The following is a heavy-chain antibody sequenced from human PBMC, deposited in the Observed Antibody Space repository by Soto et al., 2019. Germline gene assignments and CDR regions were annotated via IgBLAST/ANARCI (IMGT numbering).Heavy chain of an antibody. Sequence: SETLSLTCTVSGGSISSYYWSWIRQPPGKGLEWIGYIYYSGSTNYNPSLKSRVTISVDTSKNQFSLKLSSVTAADTAVYYCARLVVDRYSSSRVFDYWGQGTLVTVSS. CDR3: ARLVVDRYSSSRVFDY. CDR1: GGSISSYY. CDR2: IYYSGST. D-gene: IGHD6-6*01. V-gene: IGHV4-59*08. J-gene: IGHJ4*02.